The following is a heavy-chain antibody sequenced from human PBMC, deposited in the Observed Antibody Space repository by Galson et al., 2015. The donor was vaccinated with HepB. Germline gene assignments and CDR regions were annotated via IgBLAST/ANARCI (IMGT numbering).Heavy chain of an antibody. Sequence: SLRLSCAASGFTFSNAWMGWVRQAPGKGLEWVGRIKSKTDGGTTDYAAPVKGRFTISRDDSKNTLYLQMNSLKTEDTAVYYCTTHWDDSSGYYYADYWGQGTLVTVSS. CDR3: TTHWDDSSGYYYADY. D-gene: IGHD3-22*01. J-gene: IGHJ4*02. CDR2: IKSKTDGGTT. V-gene: IGHV3-15*01. CDR1: GFTFSNAW.